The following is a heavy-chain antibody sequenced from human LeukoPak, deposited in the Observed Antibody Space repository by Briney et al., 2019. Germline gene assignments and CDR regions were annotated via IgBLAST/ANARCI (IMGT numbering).Heavy chain of an antibody. D-gene: IGHD3-10*01. CDR3: ARDWGILWFGEN. CDR1: GFTFSSYW. CDR2: INQDGSEK. J-gene: IGHJ4*02. V-gene: IGHV3-7*01. Sequence: PGGSLRLSCAASGFTFSSYWMSWLRQAPGKGLEWVANINQDGSEKYYVDSVKGRFTISRDNAKNSLYLQMNSLRAEDTAVYYCARDWGILWFGENWGQGTLVTVSS.